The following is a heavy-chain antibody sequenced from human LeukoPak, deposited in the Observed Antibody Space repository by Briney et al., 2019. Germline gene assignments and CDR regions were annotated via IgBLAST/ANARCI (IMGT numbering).Heavy chain of an antibody. V-gene: IGHV5-10-1*01. CDR3: ARAGMDIVIVPAAMQAYYYGMDV. D-gene: IGHD2-2*03. CDR1: GYSFTSYW. CDR2: IDPSDSYT. Sequence: GESLKISCKGSGYSFTSYWINWVRQMPGKGLEWMGRIDPSDSYTNYSPSFQGHVTISADKSISTAYLQWSSPKASDTAIYYCARAGMDIVIVPAAMQAYYYGMDVWGKGTTVTVSS. J-gene: IGHJ6*04.